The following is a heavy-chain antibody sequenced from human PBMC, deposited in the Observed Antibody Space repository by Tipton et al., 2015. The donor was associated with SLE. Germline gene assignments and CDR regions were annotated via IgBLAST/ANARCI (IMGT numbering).Heavy chain of an antibody. V-gene: IGHV4-34*01. D-gene: IGHD2-2*02. Sequence: TLSLTCTVYGGSFSGYYWSWIRQPPGKGLEWIGEINHSGSTNYNPSLKSRVTISVDTSKNQFSLELSSVTAADTAVYYCARGGIYCSSTSCYRDAFDIWGQGTMVTVSS. J-gene: IGHJ3*02. CDR3: ARGGIYCSSTSCYRDAFDI. CDR1: GGSFSGYY. CDR2: INHSGST.